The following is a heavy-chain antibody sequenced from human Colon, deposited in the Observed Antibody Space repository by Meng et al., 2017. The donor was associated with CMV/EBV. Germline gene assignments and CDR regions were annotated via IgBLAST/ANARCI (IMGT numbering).Heavy chain of an antibody. D-gene: IGHD2-2*02. CDR1: GFTFSTYA. V-gene: IGHV3-23*01. Sequence: EGAWLESGGGLALPGGSLRLPCATSGFTFSTYAISWVRQAPGKGLEWVSAISGGGDSTHYADSVQGRFTISRDGSTNTLSLQMNGLRADDTAVYYCARGSYTTSYEVDYWGQGTLVTVSS. J-gene: IGHJ4*02. CDR2: ISGGGDST. CDR3: ARGSYTTSYEVDY.